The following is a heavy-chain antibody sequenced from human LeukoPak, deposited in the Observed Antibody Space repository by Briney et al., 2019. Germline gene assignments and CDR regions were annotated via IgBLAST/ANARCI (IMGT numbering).Heavy chain of an antibody. D-gene: IGHD1-26*01. CDR1: GYTCTGYY. CDR2: INPNSGGT. Sequence: ASVKVSCKASGYTCTGYYMHWVRQAPGQGLEWMGWINPNSGGTNYAQKFQGRVTMTRDTSISTAYMDMSKLTSDYTGVYYCAREVGSIPNLKSWGQGTLVTVSS. V-gene: IGHV1-2*02. J-gene: IGHJ5*02. CDR3: AREVGSIPNLKS.